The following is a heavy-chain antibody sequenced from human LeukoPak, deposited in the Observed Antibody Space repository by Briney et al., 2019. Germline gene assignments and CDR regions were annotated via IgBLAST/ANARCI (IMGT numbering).Heavy chain of an antibody. V-gene: IGHV1-46*01. CDR2: INPSGGRT. CDR3: ARGDRLGQDWNYYYYGMDV. D-gene: IGHD2-15*01. Sequence: ASVKVSCKASGYTFTSYYMHWVRQAPGQGLEGMGIINPSGGRTNYAQKFQGRVTMTRGTPPSPVYMQLRSLRSEDTAVYYCARGDRLGQDWNYYYYGMDVWGQGTTVTVSS. CDR1: GYTFTSYY. J-gene: IGHJ6*02.